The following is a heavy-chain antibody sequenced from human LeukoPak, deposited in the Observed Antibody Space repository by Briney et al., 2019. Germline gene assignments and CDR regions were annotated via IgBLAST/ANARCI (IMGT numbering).Heavy chain of an antibody. CDR1: GFTLTNHG. CDR2: ITGTGGK. V-gene: IGHV3-23*01. CDR3: AKDYCRDGNCPFPFLDP. Sequence: PGGSLRLSCAVSGFTLTNHGVSWVRQAPGKGLEWVSIITGTGGKYYGDSVKGRFVLSRDNCKNTVYMQMSSLRAEDTATYYCAKDYCRDGNCPFPFLDPWGQGTQVTVSS. J-gene: IGHJ5*02. D-gene: IGHD2-15*01.